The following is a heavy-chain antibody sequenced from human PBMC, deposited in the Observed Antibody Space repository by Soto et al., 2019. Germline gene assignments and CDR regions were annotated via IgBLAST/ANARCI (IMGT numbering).Heavy chain of an antibody. D-gene: IGHD4-17*01. Sequence: ASVKVSCKASGYTFTSYYMHWVRQAPGQGLEWMGIINPSGGSTSYAQKFQGRVTMTRDTSTSTVYMELSSLRSEDTAVYYCATFSNYGDYEDFGYFDYWGQGTLVTVSS. V-gene: IGHV1-46*03. J-gene: IGHJ4*02. CDR3: ATFSNYGDYEDFGYFDY. CDR2: INPSGGST. CDR1: GYTFTSYY.